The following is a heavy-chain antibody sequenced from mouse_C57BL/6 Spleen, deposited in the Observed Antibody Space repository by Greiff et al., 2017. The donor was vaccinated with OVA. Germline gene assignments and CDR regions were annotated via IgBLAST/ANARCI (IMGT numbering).Heavy chain of an antibody. CDR2: ISGGGGNT. J-gene: IGHJ1*03. Sequence: EVKLMESGGGLVKPGGSLKLSCAASGFTFSSYTMSWVRQTPEKRLEWVATISGGGGNTYYPDSVKGRFTISRDNAKNTLYLQMSSLRSEDTALYYCASLNYYGSSYWYFDVWGTGTTVTVSS. V-gene: IGHV5-9*01. CDR3: ASLNYYGSSYWYFDV. CDR1: GFTFSSYT. D-gene: IGHD1-1*01.